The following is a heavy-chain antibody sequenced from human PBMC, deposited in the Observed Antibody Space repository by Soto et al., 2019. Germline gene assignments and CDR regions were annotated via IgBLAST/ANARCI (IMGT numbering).Heavy chain of an antibody. CDR1: GGTFSSNP. Sequence: SVKVSCKASGGTFSSNPIGWMRQAPGQGLEWVGGTIPTVGAGSYAQRFQGRVTITADKSTNTAYMELSKLRPEDTAVYYCARRQSNGYNRYFDSWGQGTLVTVSS. V-gene: IGHV1-69*06. D-gene: IGHD5-12*01. CDR3: ARRQSNGYNRYFDS. CDR2: TIPTVGAG. J-gene: IGHJ4*02.